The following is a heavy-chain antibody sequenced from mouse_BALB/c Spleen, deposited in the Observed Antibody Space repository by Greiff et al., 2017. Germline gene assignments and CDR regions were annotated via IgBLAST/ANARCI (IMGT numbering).Heavy chain of an antibody. CDR2: IDPANGNT. Sequence: VQLQQSGAELVKPGASVKLSCTASGFNIKDTYMHWVKQRPEQGLEWIGRIDPANGNTKYDPKFQGKATITADTSSNTAYLQLSSLTSEDTAVYYCARSLYDYDVTWFADWGQGTLVTVSA. CDR1: GFNIKDTY. CDR3: ARSLYDYDVTWFAD. V-gene: IGHV14-3*02. D-gene: IGHD2-4*01. J-gene: IGHJ3*01.